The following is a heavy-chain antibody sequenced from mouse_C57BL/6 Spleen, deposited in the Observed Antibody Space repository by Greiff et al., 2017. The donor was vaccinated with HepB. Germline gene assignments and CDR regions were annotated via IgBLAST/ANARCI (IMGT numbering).Heavy chain of an antibody. Sequence: EVPVVESGGGLVQPKGSLKLSCAASGFSFNTYAMTWVRQAPGKGLEWVARIRSKSNNYATYYADSVKDRFTISRDDSESMLYLQMNNLKTEDTAMYYCVRQSYFDYWGQGTTLTVSS. CDR1: GFSFNTYA. CDR2: IRSKSNNYAT. V-gene: IGHV10-1*01. CDR3: VRQSYFDY. J-gene: IGHJ2*01.